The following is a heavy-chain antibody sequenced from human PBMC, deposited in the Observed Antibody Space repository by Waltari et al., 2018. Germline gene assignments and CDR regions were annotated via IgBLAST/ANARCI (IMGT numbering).Heavy chain of an antibody. CDR3: ARVGGSRVPESGAFDI. D-gene: IGHD1-26*01. J-gene: IGHJ3*02. V-gene: IGHV4-4*07. CDR1: GGSINSYY. CDR2: IYTSVTT. Sequence: QVQLQESGPGLVKASETLSLTCIVSGGSINSYYWSWIRQPAGKGLEWIGHIYTSVTTSYSPSLKCRVTMSLDTSKNQFSLKLSSVTAADTAVYYCARVGGSRVPESGAFDIWGQGTVVTVSS.